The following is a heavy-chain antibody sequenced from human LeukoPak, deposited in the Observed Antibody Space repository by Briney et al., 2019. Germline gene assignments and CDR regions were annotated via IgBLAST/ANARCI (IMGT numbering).Heavy chain of an antibody. CDR2: IYTEGTT. V-gene: IGHV3-66*02. Sequence: GESLRLSCAVSGFTVSSDYFSWVRQAPGKGLEWVSVIYTEGTTCYADSVKGRFTISRDNSKNTVYLQMNSLRVEDTAVYYCASEGDWGQGTLVTVSS. CDR3: ASEGD. J-gene: IGHJ4*02. CDR1: GFTVSSDY. D-gene: IGHD3-16*01.